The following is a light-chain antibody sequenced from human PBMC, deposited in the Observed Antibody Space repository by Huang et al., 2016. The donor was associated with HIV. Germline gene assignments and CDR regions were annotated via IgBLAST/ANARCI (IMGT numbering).Light chain of an antibody. CDR3: QQYFFTPFT. V-gene: IGKV4-1*01. J-gene: IGKJ3*01. CDR2: WGT. CDR1: QSVLYNSNNKNS. Sequence: DVVMTQSPDSLAVSLGERATINCKSSQSVLYNSNNKNSLAWYQQRPGQPPKLLIYWGTTRESGVTDRFSGSGSGTHFTLTISSLQAEDVAVYVCQQYFFTPFTCGPGTKVDIK.